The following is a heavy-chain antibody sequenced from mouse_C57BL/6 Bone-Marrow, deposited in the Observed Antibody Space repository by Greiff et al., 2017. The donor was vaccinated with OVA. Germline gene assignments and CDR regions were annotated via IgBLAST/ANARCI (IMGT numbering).Heavy chain of an antibody. D-gene: IGHD2-5*01. CDR1: GYTFTSYW. CDR2: IDPSDSYT. V-gene: IGHV1-59*01. J-gene: IGHJ2*01. CDR3: ARERYSNYVRDYFDY. Sequence: QVQLQQPGAELVRPGTSVKLSCKASGYTFTSYWMHWVNQRPGQGLEWIGVIDPSDSYTNYNQKFKGKATLTVDTSSSTAYMQLSSLTSEDSAVYYCARERYSNYVRDYFDYWGQGTTLTVSS.